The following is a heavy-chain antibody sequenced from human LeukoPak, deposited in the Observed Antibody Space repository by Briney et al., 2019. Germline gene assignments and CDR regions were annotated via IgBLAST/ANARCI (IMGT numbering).Heavy chain of an antibody. D-gene: IGHD3-10*01. CDR3: AKNLKTIYYGSGSYDY. CDR2: ISGSGGST. J-gene: IGHJ4*02. Sequence: PGGSLRLSCAASGFTFSSYAMSWVRQAPGKGLEWVSAISGSGGSTYYADSVKGRFTISRDNSKNTLYLQMNSLRAEDTAVYYCAKNLKTIYYGSGSYDYWGQGTLVTVS. CDR1: GFTFSSYA. V-gene: IGHV3-23*01.